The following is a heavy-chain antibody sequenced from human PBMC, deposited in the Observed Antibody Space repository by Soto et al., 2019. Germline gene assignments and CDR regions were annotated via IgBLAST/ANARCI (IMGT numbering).Heavy chain of an antibody. CDR3: AKDRPSSSWYSEYYYGMDV. Sequence: PGGSLRLSCAASGFTFSSYGMHWVRQAPGKGLEWVAVISYDGSNKYYADSVKGRFTISRDNSKNTLYLQMNSLRAEDTAVYYCAKDRPSSSWYSEYYYGMDVWGQGTTVTVSS. V-gene: IGHV3-30*18. CDR2: ISYDGSNK. J-gene: IGHJ6*02. D-gene: IGHD6-13*01. CDR1: GFTFSSYG.